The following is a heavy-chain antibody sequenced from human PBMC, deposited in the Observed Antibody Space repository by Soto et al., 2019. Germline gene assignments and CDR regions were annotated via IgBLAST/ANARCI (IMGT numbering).Heavy chain of an antibody. CDR1: GYTFTSYY. CDR3: AREKRGYCSSTCCREDAFDI. D-gene: IGHD2-2*01. CDR2: INPSGGST. J-gene: IGHJ3*02. V-gene: IGHV1-46*01. Sequence: QVQLVQSGAEVKKPGASVKVSCKASGYTFTSYYMHWVRQAPGQGLEWMGIINPSGGSTSYAQKVQGRVTMTRNTSTSTVYMELSSLRAEDTAVYYCAREKRGYCSSTCCREDAFDIWGQGTMVTVSS.